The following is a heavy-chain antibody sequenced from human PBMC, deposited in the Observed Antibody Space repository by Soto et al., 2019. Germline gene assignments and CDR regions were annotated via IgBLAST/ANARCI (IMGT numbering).Heavy chain of an antibody. CDR3: ARGSSIAGLYYGMDV. CDR2: NYYSGIT. Sequence: QVQLQESGPGLVKPSQTLSLTCTVSGGSISSGGYYWTWIRQHPGKGLEWIGYNYYSGITYFNPSLKSRVTISLDMSKNPFSLKLSSVTAADTAVYYWARGSSIAGLYYGMDVWGEGTTVTFSS. CDR1: GGSISSGGYY. V-gene: IGHV4-31*03. J-gene: IGHJ6*02. D-gene: IGHD6-6*01.